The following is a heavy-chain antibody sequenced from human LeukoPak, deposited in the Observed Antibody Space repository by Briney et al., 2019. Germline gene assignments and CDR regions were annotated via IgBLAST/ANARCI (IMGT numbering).Heavy chain of an antibody. V-gene: IGHV4-34*01. CDR3: ARSSGWPDY. CDR1: GGSFSGYY. CDR2: INHSGST. Sequence: SETLSLTCAVYGGSFSGYYWSWIRQPPGKGLGWIGEINHSGSTNSNPSLKSRVTISVDTSKNQFSLKLSSVTAADTAVYYCARSSGWPDYWGQGTLATVSS. J-gene: IGHJ4*02. D-gene: IGHD6-19*01.